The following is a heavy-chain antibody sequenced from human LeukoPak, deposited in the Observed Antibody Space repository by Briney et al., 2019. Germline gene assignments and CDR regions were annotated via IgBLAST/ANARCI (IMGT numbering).Heavy chain of an antibody. CDR1: GYSFTSYW. CDR3: ASSLISRAFDI. D-gene: IGHD3-10*01. Sequence: GESLKISCKGSGYSFTSYWIGWVRQMPGNGLEWMGIIYPGDSDTRYSPSFQGQVTISADKSVSTAYLQWSSLKASDTAMYYCASSLISRAFDIWGQGTMVTVSS. CDR2: IYPGDSDT. J-gene: IGHJ3*02. V-gene: IGHV5-51*01.